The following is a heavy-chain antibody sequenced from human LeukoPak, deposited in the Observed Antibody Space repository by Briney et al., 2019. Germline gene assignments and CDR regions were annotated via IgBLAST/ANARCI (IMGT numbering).Heavy chain of an antibody. CDR3: ARDIRYSSSWPKSTNWFDP. CDR2: IYYSGST. CDR1: GGSISSYY. V-gene: IGHV4-59*01. J-gene: IGHJ5*02. Sequence: PSETLSLTCTVSGGSISSYYWSWIRQPPGKGLEWIGYIYYSGSTNYNPSLKSRVTISVDTSKNQFSLKLSSVTAADTAVYYCARDIRYSSSWPKSTNWFDPWGQGTLVTVSS. D-gene: IGHD6-13*01.